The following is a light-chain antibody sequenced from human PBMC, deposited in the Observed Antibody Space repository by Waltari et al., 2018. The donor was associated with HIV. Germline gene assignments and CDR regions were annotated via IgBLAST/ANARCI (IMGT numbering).Light chain of an antibody. CDR2: QVT. V-gene: IGLV2-8*01. Sequence: QSALTQPPSASGSPGRSVTLPCTGTRSDVEGSNSVPWYQQRPGKAPTRMMFQVTNRPSGVPDLFSGSQSVNTASLTVSGLQPEDEADYYCSSHARSTLVVVFGGGPKLTVL. J-gene: IGLJ2*01. CDR3: SSHARSTLVVV. CDR1: RSDVEGSNS.